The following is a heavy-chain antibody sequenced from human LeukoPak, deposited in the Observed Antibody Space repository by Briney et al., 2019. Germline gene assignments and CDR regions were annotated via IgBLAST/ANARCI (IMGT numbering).Heavy chain of an antibody. Sequence: SETLSLTCTVSGGSISSGDYYWSWIRQPPGKGLEWIGYIYYSGSTYYNPSLKSRVIISVGTSKNQFSLKLSSVTAADTAVYYCARISCGGGTCYLGYWGQGTLVTVSS. CDR3: ARISCGGGTCYLGY. D-gene: IGHD2-15*01. J-gene: IGHJ4*02. V-gene: IGHV4-30-4*01. CDR2: IYYSGST. CDR1: GGSISSGDYY.